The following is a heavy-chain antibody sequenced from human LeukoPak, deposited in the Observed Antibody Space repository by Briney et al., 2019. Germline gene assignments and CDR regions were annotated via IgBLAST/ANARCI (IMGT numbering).Heavy chain of an antibody. CDR2: ISSSSSYI. CDR1: GFTFSSYS. J-gene: IGHJ4*02. CDR3: ARDHGGVATICPVY. D-gene: IGHD5-12*01. Sequence: GGSLRLSCAASGFTFSSYSMNWVRQAPGKGLEWVSSISSSSSYIYYADSVKGRFTISRDNAKNSLYLQMNSLRAEDTAVYYCARDHGGVATICPVYWGQGTLVTVSS. V-gene: IGHV3-21*01.